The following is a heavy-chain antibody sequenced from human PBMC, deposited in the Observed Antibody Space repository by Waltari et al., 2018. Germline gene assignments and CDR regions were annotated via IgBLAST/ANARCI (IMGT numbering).Heavy chain of an antibody. V-gene: IGHV3-30*02. J-gene: IGHJ4*02. D-gene: IGHD3-3*01. CDR3: AKVPIGLLRFLEWLLPFDY. Sequence: QVQLVESGGGVVQPGGSLRLSCAASGFTFSSYGMHWVRQAPGTGLEWVAFIRYDGSNKYYADSVKGRFTISRDNSKNTLYLQMNSLRAEDTAVYYCAKVPIGLLRFLEWLLPFDYWGQGTLVTVSS. CDR2: IRYDGSNK. CDR1: GFTFSSYG.